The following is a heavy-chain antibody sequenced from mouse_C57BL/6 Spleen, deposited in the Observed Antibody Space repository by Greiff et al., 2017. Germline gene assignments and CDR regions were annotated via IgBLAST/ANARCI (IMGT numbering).Heavy chain of an antibody. D-gene: IGHD2-4*01. CDR3: ARGYDYDDGFAY. CDR1: GYSITSGYY. J-gene: IGHJ3*01. Sequence: EVKVEESGPGLVKPSQSLSLTCSVTGYSITSGYYWNWIRQFPGNKLEWMGYISYDGSNNYNPSLKNRISITRDTSKNQFFLTLNSVTTEDTATYYCARGYDYDDGFAYWGQGTLVTVSA. V-gene: IGHV3-6*01. CDR2: ISYDGSN.